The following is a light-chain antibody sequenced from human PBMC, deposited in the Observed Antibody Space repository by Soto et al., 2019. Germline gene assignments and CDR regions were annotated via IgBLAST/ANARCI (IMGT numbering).Light chain of an antibody. CDR2: DDR. CDR3: QVWDSSNDLFYV. Sequence: SYELTQPPSVSVAPGQTARITCGGNNIGSKGVHWYQQKPGQAPVLVVYDDRDRPSGIPERFSGSNSGNTATLTVSRVEAGDEADYYCQVWDSSNDLFYVFGTGTKVTVL. V-gene: IGLV3-21*02. J-gene: IGLJ1*01. CDR1: NIGSKG.